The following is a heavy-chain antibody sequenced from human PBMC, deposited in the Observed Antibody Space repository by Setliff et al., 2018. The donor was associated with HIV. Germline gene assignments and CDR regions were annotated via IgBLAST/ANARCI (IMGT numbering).Heavy chain of an antibody. CDR2: SRNKANSYTT. CDR3: ANALEGSLLVVIAQH. V-gene: IGHV3-72*01. D-gene: IGHD2-21*01. Sequence: LSLTCTVAGGSISSHYWSWIRQPPGKGLEWVGRSRNKANSYTTEYAASVKGRFTISRDDSRSTLYLHMNSLEIEDTGVYYCANALEGSLLVVIAQHWGQGTRVTVSS. CDR1: GGSISSHY. J-gene: IGHJ1*01.